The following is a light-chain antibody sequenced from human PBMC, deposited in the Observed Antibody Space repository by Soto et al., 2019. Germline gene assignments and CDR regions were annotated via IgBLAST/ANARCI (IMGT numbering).Light chain of an antibody. CDR3: QQRINWPST. J-gene: IGKJ2*01. V-gene: IGKV3-11*01. CDR2: DAS. Sequence: EIVLTQSPATLSLSPGERATLSCRASQSVSSSLAWYQQKPGQAPRLLIYDASNRATDIPARFTGSGSGTDCTRTISSLEPEDFAVYYCQQRINWPSTFGQGTKLEIK. CDR1: QSVSSS.